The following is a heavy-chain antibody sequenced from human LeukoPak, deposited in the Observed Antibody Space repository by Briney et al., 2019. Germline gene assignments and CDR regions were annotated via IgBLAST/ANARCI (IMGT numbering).Heavy chain of an antibody. V-gene: IGHV3-74*01. CDR2: IYSDGSGT. D-gene: IGHD3-10*01. CDR3: ATDRGHAFDI. CDR1: GFTFSDYW. Sequence: GGSLRLSCAASGFTFSDYWMHWVRQAPGKGLVWVSRIYSDGSGTSYAESVKGRFTISRDNAKNTLFLQMNSLTAEDTAVYYCATDRGHAFDIWGQGAMVTVS. J-gene: IGHJ3*02.